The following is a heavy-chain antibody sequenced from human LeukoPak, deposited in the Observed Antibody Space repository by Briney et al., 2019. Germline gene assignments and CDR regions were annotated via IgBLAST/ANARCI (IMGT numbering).Heavy chain of an antibody. CDR1: GRSISSSNW. Sequence: SETLSLTCAVSGRSISSSNWWRWVRQPPGKRLEWIGEINHSGSTNYNPSLKSRVTISVDTSKNQFSLKLSSVTAADTAVYYCARGRDYYDSSGYTLDYWGQGTLVTVSS. CDR2: INHSGST. V-gene: IGHV4-4*02. CDR3: ARGRDYYDSSGYTLDY. J-gene: IGHJ4*02. D-gene: IGHD3-22*01.